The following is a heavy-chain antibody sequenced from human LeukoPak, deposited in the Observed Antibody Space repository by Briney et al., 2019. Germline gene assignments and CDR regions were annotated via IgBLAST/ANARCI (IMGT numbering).Heavy chain of an antibody. V-gene: IGHV3-74*01. Sequence: GGSLRLSCAASGFTFSTHWMHWVRQTPGKGLVWVSRISPDGSRTAYADSVKGRFTISRDNARDTLYLQLNSLGAEDTAVYYCARASSLWSLDYWGQGTLVTVSS. J-gene: IGHJ4*02. CDR2: ISPDGSRT. D-gene: IGHD3-10*01. CDR3: ARASSLWSLDY. CDR1: GFTFSTHW.